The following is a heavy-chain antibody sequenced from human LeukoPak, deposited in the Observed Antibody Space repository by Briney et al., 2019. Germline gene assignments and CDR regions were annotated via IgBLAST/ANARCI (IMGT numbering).Heavy chain of an antibody. J-gene: IGHJ4*02. CDR1: GFTFSSYG. Sequence: GRSLRLSCAASGFTFSSYGMHWVRQAPGKGLEWVAVIWYDGSNKYYADSVKGRFTSSRDNSKNTLYLRMDSLRAEDTAVYYCAREKRGDLYGSGSSPFDYWGQGTLVTVSS. V-gene: IGHV3-33*01. CDR2: IWYDGSNK. D-gene: IGHD3-10*01. CDR3: AREKRGDLYGSGSSPFDY.